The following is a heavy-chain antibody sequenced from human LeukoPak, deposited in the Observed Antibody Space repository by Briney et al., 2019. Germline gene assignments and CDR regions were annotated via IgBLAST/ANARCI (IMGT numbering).Heavy chain of an antibody. V-gene: IGHV5-51*01. CDR2: IYPGDSDT. Sequence: PGESLKISCKGSGYNFTIYWNGWVREMPGKGLERMGIIYPGDSDTRYSPSFQGQVTISADKSINTAYLQWSSLKASDTAMYYCARRPYSSTWYVDYWGQGTLVTVSS. J-gene: IGHJ4*02. CDR1: GYNFTIYW. CDR3: ARRPYSSTWYVDY. D-gene: IGHD6-13*01.